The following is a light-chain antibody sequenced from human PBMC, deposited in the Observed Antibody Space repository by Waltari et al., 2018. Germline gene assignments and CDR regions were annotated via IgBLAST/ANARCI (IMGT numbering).Light chain of an antibody. Sequence: QSVLTQPPSASAPPGQRVTIPCPGGSPTMGNHYVSRYRQFPGTAPKLPIYENSERPSGIPGRVSGSKSGTSATLDTTGLQAGDEADYYCGTWDSSLSGAVFGGGTHLTVL. CDR2: ENS. CDR1: SPTMGNHY. J-gene: IGLJ7*01. V-gene: IGLV1-51*02. CDR3: GTWDSSLSGAV.